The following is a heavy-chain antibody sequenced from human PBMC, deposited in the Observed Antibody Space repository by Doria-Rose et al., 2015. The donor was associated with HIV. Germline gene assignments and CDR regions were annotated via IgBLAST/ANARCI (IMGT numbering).Heavy chain of an antibody. CDR2: TFSDDER. Sequence: QVTLKESGPVLVKPTETLTLTCTVSGVSLSSPGMGVSWIRQPPGKALEWLSNTFSDDERSYKTSLKSRLTISRGTSKSQVVLTMTDMDPVDTATYYCARIKSSRWYHKYYFDFWGQGTLVIVSA. J-gene: IGHJ4*02. CDR1: GVSLSSPGMG. CDR3: ARIKSSRWYHKYYFDF. D-gene: IGHD6-13*01. V-gene: IGHV2-26*01.